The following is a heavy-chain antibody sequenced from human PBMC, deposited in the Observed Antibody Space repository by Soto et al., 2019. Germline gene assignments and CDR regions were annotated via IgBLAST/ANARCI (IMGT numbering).Heavy chain of an antibody. J-gene: IGHJ5*02. CDR1: GFTFSSYW. V-gene: IGHV3-7*04. CDR2: IKQDGSEK. CDR3: ARGPYSSSWYDWFDP. D-gene: IGHD6-13*01. Sequence: EVQLVESGGGLVQPGGSLRLSCAASGFTFSSYWMSWVRQAPGKGLEWVANIKQDGSEKYYVDSVKGRFTISRDNAKNSLYLQMNSLRAEDTAVYYCARGPYSSSWYDWFDPWGQGTLDTVSS.